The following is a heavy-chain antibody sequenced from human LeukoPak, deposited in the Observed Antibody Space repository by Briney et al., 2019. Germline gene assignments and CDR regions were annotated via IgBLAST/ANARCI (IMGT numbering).Heavy chain of an antibody. D-gene: IGHD2-2*01. CDR3: ARDFYCSSTSCYSFDAFDI. CDR2: ISRSSSYI. J-gene: IGHJ3*02. CDR1: GFTFSSYS. V-gene: IGHV3-21*01. Sequence: TGGSLRLSCAASGFTFSSYSMNWVRQAPGKGLEWVSSISRSSSYIYYADSVKGRFTISRDNAKNSLYLQMNSLRAEDTAVYYCARDFYCSSTSCYSFDAFDIWGQGTMVTVSS.